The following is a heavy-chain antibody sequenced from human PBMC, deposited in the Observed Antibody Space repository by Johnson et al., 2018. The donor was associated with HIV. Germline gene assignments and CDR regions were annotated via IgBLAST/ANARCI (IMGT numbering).Heavy chain of an antibody. D-gene: IGHD5-12*01. J-gene: IGHJ3*01. CDR2: ISYDGSNK. Sequence: QVKLVESGGGVVQPGRSLRLSCEASGFTFSSYAMHWVRQAPGKGLEWVAVISYDGSNKYYADSVKGRFTISRDNSKNTLYLQMNSLRAEDTAVYYCARDPAWLWGQGTMVTVSS. CDR1: GFTFSSYA. V-gene: IGHV3-30-3*01. CDR3: ARDPAWL.